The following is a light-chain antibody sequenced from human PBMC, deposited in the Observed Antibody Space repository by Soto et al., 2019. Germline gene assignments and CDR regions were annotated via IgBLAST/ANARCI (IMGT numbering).Light chain of an antibody. Sequence: EIVLTQSPGTLSLSPGERATLSCRASQSVRSNYLAWYQQKPGQAPRFLIYDASSRATGIPDRFIGSGSGTDFTLTISRLEPEDFAVYYCQQYGSSPLTFGGGTKVDIK. CDR3: QQYGSSPLT. CDR1: QSVRSNY. V-gene: IGKV3-20*01. J-gene: IGKJ4*01. CDR2: DAS.